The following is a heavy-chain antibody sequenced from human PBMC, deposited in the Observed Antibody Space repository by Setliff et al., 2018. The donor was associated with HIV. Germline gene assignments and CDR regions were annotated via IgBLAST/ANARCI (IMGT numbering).Heavy chain of an antibody. CDR3: ARNYDSGPFPFDP. J-gene: IGHJ5*02. V-gene: IGHV4-39*07. Sequence: SETLSLTCTVSGGSISSSSYYWGWIRQPPGKGLEWIGSIFPGGNTFYNPSLKSRVTISVDTSKNQFSLKLSSVTAADTAVYYCARNYDSGPFPFDPWGQGTLVTVSS. D-gene: IGHD3-22*01. CDR1: GGSISSSSYY. CDR2: IFPGGNT.